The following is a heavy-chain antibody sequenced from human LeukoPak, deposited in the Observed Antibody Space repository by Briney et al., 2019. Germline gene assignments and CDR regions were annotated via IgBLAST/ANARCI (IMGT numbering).Heavy chain of an antibody. D-gene: IGHD3-3*01. V-gene: IGHV1-69*01. CDR2: IIPIFGTA. J-gene: IGHJ6*04. CDR3: ARGPARFLEWLSPVGMDV. Sequence: GSSVKVSCKASGGTFSSYAISWVRQAPGQGLEWMGGIIPIFGTANYAQKLQGRVTITADESTSTAYMELSSLRSEDTAVYYCARGPARFLEWLSPVGMDVWGKGTTVTVSS. CDR1: GGTFSSYA.